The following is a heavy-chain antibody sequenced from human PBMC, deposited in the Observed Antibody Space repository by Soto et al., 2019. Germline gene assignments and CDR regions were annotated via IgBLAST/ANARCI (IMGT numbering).Heavy chain of an antibody. CDR2: IYNNGHT. V-gene: IGHV4-30-4*01. CDR3: ASHRAIFGVVITYYMDV. D-gene: IGHD3-3*01. J-gene: IGHJ6*03. CDR1: GGSISSVDYS. Sequence: PSETLSLTCTVSGGSISSVDYSWTWLRQPPGKGLEWVADIYNNGHTYQASSLKSRLAVSVDTSKSQVSLRLSSVTAADTAVYYYASHRAIFGVVITYYMDVWGKGTPVTVSS.